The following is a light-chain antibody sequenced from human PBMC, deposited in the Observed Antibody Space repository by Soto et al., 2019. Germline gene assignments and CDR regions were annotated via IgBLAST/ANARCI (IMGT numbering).Light chain of an antibody. CDR2: NTN. CDR1: TGAVTSVYY. CDR3: LLYYVDAYV. J-gene: IGLJ1*01. Sequence: QAVVTQEPSLPVSPGGTVTLTCASDTGAVTSVYYTNWFQQKPGQAPRPLIYNTNNKHSWTPARFSGSRLGGKAALTLSGVQPEDEAEYYCLLYYVDAYVFGTGTKVTVL. V-gene: IGLV7-43*01.